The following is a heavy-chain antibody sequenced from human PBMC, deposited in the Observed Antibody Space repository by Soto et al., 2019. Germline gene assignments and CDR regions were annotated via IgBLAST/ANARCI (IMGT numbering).Heavy chain of an antibody. V-gene: IGHV5-51*01. CDR1: GYRCSNHW. CDR3: ARHNDGAYVGYYYGLGV. CDR2: INPGDSDA. Sequence: PGESLKISCRGSGYRCSNHWIAWVSQMPGKGLEWMGIINPGDSDARYSPSFYGQVTISVDMSANTAYLQWSNLKASDTAVYFCARHNDGAYVGYYYGLGVWGQGTSVTVSS. D-gene: IGHD4-17*01. J-gene: IGHJ6*02.